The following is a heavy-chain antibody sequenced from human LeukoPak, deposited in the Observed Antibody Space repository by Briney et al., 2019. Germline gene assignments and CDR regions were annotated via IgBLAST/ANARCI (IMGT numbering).Heavy chain of an antibody. CDR1: GYTFTGYY. D-gene: IGHD3-22*01. CDR2: INPNSGGT. J-gene: IGHJ3*02. V-gene: IGHV1-2*02. CDR3: AREGLTYYYDSSGYYYDAFDI. Sequence: GASVKVSCKASGYTFTGYYMHWVRQAPGQGLEWMGWINPNSGGTNYAQKFQGRVTMTRDTSISTAYMELSWLRSDDTAVYYCAREGLTYYYDSSGYYYDAFDIWGQGTMVTVSS.